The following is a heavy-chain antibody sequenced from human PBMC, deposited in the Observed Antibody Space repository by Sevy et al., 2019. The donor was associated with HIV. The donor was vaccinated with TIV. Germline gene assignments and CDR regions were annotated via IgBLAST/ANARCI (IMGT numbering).Heavy chain of an antibody. CDR3: AKEYGGDTGAFVV. J-gene: IGHJ3*01. V-gene: IGHV3-23*01. CDR1: GFTFSNYA. D-gene: IGHD2-21*02. Sequence: GGSLRLSCAASGFTFSNYAMSWVRQAPGEGLEWVSAISGSGGRTFYADSVKGRFTISRDNSKNTLFLQMNSLRAEETAIYFCAKEYGGDTGAFVVWGQGTTVTVSS. CDR2: ISGSGGRT.